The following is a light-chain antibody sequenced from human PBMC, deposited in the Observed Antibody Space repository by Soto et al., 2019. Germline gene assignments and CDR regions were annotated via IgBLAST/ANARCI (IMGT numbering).Light chain of an antibody. CDR1: QSISSW. CDR2: KAS. CDR3: QQYNSYSGET. V-gene: IGKV1-5*03. J-gene: IGKJ1*01. Sequence: DIQMTQSPSTLSASVGDRVTITCRASQSISSWLAWYQQKPGKAPKLLIYKASSLESGVPSRFSGSGSGTKFTLTISSLQPDDFATYYCQQYNSYSGETFGQGTKVDIK.